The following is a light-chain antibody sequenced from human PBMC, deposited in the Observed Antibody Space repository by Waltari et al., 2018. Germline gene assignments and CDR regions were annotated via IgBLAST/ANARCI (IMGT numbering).Light chain of an antibody. V-gene: IGKV3-20*01. CDR1: QLVDNYN. Sequence: EIVLTQSPGTLSLSPGDRATHPCRARQLVDNYNLAWYQQKPGQAPRLLIYGASSRATGIPDRFSGSGSGTDFTLSISRLEPEDFAVYFCQQYGGSPLVTFGPGTKVEIK. CDR2: GAS. J-gene: IGKJ3*01. CDR3: QQYGGSPLVT.